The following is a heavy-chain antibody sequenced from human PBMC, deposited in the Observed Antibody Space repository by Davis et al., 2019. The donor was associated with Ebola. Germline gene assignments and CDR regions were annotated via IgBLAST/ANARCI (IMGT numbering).Heavy chain of an antibody. CDR2: IRSKANSYAT. J-gene: IGHJ6*02. CDR1: GFTFSGSA. Sequence: GGSLRLSCAASGFTFSGSAMHWVRQASGKGLEWVGRIRSKANSYATAYAASVKGRFTISRDDSKNTAYLQMNSLKTEDTAVYYCARVYYRYFEAGAMDVWGQGTTVTVSS. CDR3: ARVYYRYFEAGAMDV. D-gene: IGHD3-9*01. V-gene: IGHV3-73*01.